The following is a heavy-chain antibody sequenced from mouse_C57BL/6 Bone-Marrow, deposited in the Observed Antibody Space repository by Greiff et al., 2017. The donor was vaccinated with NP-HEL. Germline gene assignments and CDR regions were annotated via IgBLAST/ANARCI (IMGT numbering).Heavy chain of an antibody. J-gene: IGHJ3*01. D-gene: IGHD2-1*01. V-gene: IGHV3-6*01. Sequence: EVQLQQSGPGLVKPSQSLSLTCSVPGYSITSGYYWNWIRQFPGNKLEWMGYISYDGSNNYNPSLKTRISITRTTSKNQFFLKLNSVTTEDTATYYGARDDGNAWFAYWGQGTLVTVSA. CDR2: ISYDGSN. CDR1: GYSITSGYY. CDR3: ARDDGNAWFAY.